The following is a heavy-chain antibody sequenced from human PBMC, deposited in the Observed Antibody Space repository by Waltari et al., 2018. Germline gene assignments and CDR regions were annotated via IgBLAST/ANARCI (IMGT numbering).Heavy chain of an antibody. Sequence: QLQLQESGPGLVKPSGTLSLTCAVSGDSMSNTDWWSWVRQSPGKGLEWIGQVQRSGRTNYNPSFASRITVSGDTSRNQFSLKVTSATAADTAVYFCARDRGRGIYLDSWGQGTLVTVS. CDR2: VQRSGRT. CDR1: GDSMSNTDW. CDR3: ARDRGRGIYLDS. D-gene: IGHD2-15*01. V-gene: IGHV4-4*02. J-gene: IGHJ4*02.